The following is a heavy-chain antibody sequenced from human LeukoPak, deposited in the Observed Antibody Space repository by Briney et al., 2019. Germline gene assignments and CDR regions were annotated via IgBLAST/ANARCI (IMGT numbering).Heavy chain of an antibody. CDR1: GGSIRNYY. CDR3: AKSNGYGLVDI. D-gene: IGHD3-10*01. CDR2: IYYSGST. J-gene: IGHJ3*02. V-gene: IGHV4-59*08. Sequence: PSETLSLTCSVSGGSIRNYYWSWIRQPPGKGLEWIGYIYYSGSTNYNSSLKSRVTISVDTSKNQFSLKLNSVTAADTAVYYCAKSNGYGLVDIWGQGTMVTVSS.